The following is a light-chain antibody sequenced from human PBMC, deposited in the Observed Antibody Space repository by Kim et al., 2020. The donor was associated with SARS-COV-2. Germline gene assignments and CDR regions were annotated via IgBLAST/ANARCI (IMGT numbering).Light chain of an antibody. Sequence: QSALTQPRSVSGPPGQSVTISCAGSTSDIGGYDYVSWYQQHPGKAPKLMIYDVSKRPSGVPDRFSGSKSGNTASLTISGLQAEDEADYYCCSYAGTYTWLFGGGTQLTVL. CDR2: DVS. V-gene: IGLV2-11*01. CDR3: CSYAGTYTWL. CDR1: TSDIGGYDY. J-gene: IGLJ2*01.